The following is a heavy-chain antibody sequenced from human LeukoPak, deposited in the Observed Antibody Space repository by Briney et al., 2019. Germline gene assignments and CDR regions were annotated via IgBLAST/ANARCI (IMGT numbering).Heavy chain of an antibody. J-gene: IGHJ3*02. V-gene: IGHV3-7*01. Sequence: PGGSLRLSCAASGFTFNSYWMSWVRQAPGRGLEWVANIKQDEGEKYYVDSVKGRFTISRDNAKNSLYLQMNSLRAEDTAVYYCARGFRGSWGAFDIWGQGTMVTVSS. CDR1: GFTFNSYW. D-gene: IGHD6-13*01. CDR2: IKQDEGEK. CDR3: ARGFRGSWGAFDI.